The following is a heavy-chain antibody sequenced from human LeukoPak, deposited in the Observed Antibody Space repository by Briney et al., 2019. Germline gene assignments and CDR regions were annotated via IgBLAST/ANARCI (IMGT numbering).Heavy chain of an antibody. Sequence: SETLPLTCTVSGGSISSYYWSWIRQPPGKGLEWIGYIYYSGSTNYNPSLKSRVTISVDTPKNQFSLKLSSVTAADTAVYYCARGDYDILTGYQNWFDPWGQGTLVTVSS. J-gene: IGHJ5*02. V-gene: IGHV4-59*01. CDR2: IYYSGST. CDR3: ARGDYDILTGYQNWFDP. D-gene: IGHD3-9*01. CDR1: GGSISSYY.